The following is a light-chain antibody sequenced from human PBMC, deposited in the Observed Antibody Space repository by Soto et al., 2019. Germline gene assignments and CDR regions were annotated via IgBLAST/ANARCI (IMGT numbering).Light chain of an antibody. CDR3: SSYAGITPYV. CDR2: EVS. CDR1: SSDVGGYTY. Sequence: QSVLTHPPSASGSPGQSVTISCTGTSSDVGGYTYVSWYQQHPGKAPKLMIYEVSKRPSGVPDRFSGSKSGNTASLTVSGLQAEDEADYYCSSYAGITPYVFGTGTKVTVL. V-gene: IGLV2-8*01. J-gene: IGLJ1*01.